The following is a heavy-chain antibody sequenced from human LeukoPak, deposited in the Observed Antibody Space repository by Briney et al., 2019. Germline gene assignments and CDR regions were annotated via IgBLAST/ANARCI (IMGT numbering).Heavy chain of an antibody. Sequence: ASXKVSCKASGYTFTSYDINWVRQATGRGLEWMGWMNPNSGNTGYAQKFQGRVTTTRNTSISTAYMELSSLRSEDTAVYYCARGGRGRNWFDPWGQGTLVTVSS. CDR1: GYTFTSYD. J-gene: IGHJ5*02. CDR2: MNPNSGNT. CDR3: ARGGRGRNWFDP. D-gene: IGHD3-10*01. V-gene: IGHV1-8*03.